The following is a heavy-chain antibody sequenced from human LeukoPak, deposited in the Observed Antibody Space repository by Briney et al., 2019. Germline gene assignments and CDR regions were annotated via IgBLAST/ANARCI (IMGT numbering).Heavy chain of an antibody. CDR3: ARDVAGLDS. CDR1: GYTFATYG. V-gene: IGHV1-18*01. J-gene: IGHJ4*02. Sequence: ASVKVSCEASGYTFATYGINWLRQAPGQGLEWMGWISTYNGNTKYAQKFQDRVTKTRDTSTNTVYMDLRSLRSDDTAVYYCARDVAGLDSWGQGTLVTVSS. CDR2: ISTYNGNT. D-gene: IGHD6-19*01.